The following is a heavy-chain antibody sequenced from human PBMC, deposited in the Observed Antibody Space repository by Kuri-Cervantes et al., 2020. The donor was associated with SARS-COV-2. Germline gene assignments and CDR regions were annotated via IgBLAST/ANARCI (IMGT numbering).Heavy chain of an antibody. CDR1: GFTFDDYT. CDR2: ISWDGGST. V-gene: IGHV3-43*01. J-gene: IGHJ3*02. Sequence: GESLKISCAASGFTFDDYTMHWVRQAPGKGLEWVPLISWDGGSTYYADSVKGRFTISRDNSKNTLYLQMNSLRAEDTAVYYCARDSGMIVVVIGAFDIWGQGTMVTVSS. CDR3: ARDSGMIVVVIGAFDI. D-gene: IGHD3-22*01.